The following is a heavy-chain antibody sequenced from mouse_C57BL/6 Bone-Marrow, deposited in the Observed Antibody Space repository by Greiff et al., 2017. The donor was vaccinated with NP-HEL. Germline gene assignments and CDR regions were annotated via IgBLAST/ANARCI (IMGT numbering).Heavy chain of an antibody. CDR2: ISYSGST. Sequence: EVKLVESGPGLAKPSQTLSLTCSVTGYSITSDYWNWIRKFPGNKLEYMGYISYSGSTYYNPSLKSRISITRDTSKNQYYLQLNSVTTEDTATYYCARWSYYGSSPLLAFDVWGTGTTVTVSS. CDR1: GYSITSDY. CDR3: ARWSYYGSSPLLAFDV. V-gene: IGHV3-8*01. D-gene: IGHD1-1*01. J-gene: IGHJ1*03.